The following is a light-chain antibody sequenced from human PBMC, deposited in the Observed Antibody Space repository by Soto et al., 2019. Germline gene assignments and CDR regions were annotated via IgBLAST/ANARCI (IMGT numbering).Light chain of an antibody. V-gene: IGLV1-40*01. Sequence: QSVLTQPPSVSGAPGQRVTISCTGSSSNIGAGYDVNWYQQLPGTAPKLLIYGNINRPSGVPDRFSGSKSGTSASLAITGLQAEDEADYYCQSYDSSLSSGVFGGGTKLTVL. CDR3: QSYDSSLSSGV. CDR2: GNI. J-gene: IGLJ3*02. CDR1: SSNIGAGYD.